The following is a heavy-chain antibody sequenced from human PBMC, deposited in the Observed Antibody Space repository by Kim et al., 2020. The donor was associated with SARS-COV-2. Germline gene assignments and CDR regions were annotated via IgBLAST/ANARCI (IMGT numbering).Heavy chain of an antibody. V-gene: IGHV4-39*01. Sequence: SETLSLTCTVSGGSISSSSYYWGWIRQPPGKGLEWIGSIYYSGSTYYNPSLKSRVTISVDTSKNQFSLKLSSVTAADTAVYYCARGWDYGEIYGGYWGQGTLVTVSS. D-gene: IGHD4-17*01. CDR3: ARGWDYGEIYGGY. CDR1: GGSISSSSYY. CDR2: IYYSGST. J-gene: IGHJ4*02.